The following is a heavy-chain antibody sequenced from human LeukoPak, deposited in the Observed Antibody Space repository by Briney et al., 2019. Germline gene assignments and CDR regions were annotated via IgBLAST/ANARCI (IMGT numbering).Heavy chain of an antibody. Sequence: WSLRLSCAASGFTFSSYAMSWVRQAPGKGLEWVSAISGSGGSTYYADSVKGRFTISRDNSKNTLYLQMNSLRAEDTAVYYCAKWVVVVPAADSDYWGQGTLVTVSS. CDR2: ISGSGGST. D-gene: IGHD2-2*01. CDR1: GFTFSSYA. J-gene: IGHJ4*02. CDR3: AKWVVVVPAADSDY. V-gene: IGHV3-23*01.